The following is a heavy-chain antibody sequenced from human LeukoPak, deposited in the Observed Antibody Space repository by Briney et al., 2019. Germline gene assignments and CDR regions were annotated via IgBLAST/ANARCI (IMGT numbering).Heavy chain of an antibody. J-gene: IGHJ4*02. Sequence: TGGSLRLSCVGSGFTFPNYAIHWARQAPGKGLEWLSLISFDGFNVHYADSVEDRFTISRDNSNNIVYLQMNSLTIEDTAVYYCARDQSMDYWGQGVLVAVSS. CDR3: ARDQSMDY. CDR1: GFTFPNYA. V-gene: IGHV3-30-3*01. CDR2: ISFDGFNV. D-gene: IGHD6-6*01.